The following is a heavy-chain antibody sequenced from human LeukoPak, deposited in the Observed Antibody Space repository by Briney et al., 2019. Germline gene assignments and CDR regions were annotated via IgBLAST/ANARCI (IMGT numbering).Heavy chain of an antibody. CDR1: GGSISTHY. D-gene: IGHD5-12*01. J-gene: IGHJ4*02. CDR3: ARGGGYASPIGY. CDR2: IYHSGST. V-gene: IGHV4-59*11. Sequence: MASETLSLTCTLSGGSISTHYWSWIRQPPGKGLEWIGYIYHSGSTNYNPSLKSRVTISVDTSKNQFFLKLSSVTAADTAVYYCARGGGYASPIGYWGQGALVTVSS.